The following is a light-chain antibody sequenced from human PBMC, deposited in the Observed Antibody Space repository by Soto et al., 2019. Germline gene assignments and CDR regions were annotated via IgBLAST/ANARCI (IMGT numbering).Light chain of an antibody. CDR1: SSDVGTYNY. Sequence: QSVLTQPASVSGSPGQSITISCTGTSSDVGTYNYVSWYQHRPGKAPKLMIYDVSYRPSGVSNRFSGSKSANTASLTISGLQAEDEADYYCSSYTTSNIQVFGGGTKLTVL. CDR2: DVS. J-gene: IGLJ3*02. CDR3: SSYTTSNIQV. V-gene: IGLV2-14*01.